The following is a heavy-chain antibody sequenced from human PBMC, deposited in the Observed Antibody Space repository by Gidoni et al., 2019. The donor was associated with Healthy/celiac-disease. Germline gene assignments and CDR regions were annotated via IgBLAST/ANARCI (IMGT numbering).Heavy chain of an antibody. CDR2: IDWDDDK. V-gene: IGHV2-70*15. CDR1: GFSLSTSGMC. Sequence: QVTLSESGPALVKPTQTLTLPCTFPGFSLSTSGMCVSWIRQPPGKALAWLARIDWDDDKYSSTSLKTRLTISKDTSKNQVVLTMTNMDPVDTATYYCARTGGYSSSWYPYFDYWGQGTLVTVSS. CDR3: ARTGGYSSSWYPYFDY. J-gene: IGHJ4*02. D-gene: IGHD6-13*01.